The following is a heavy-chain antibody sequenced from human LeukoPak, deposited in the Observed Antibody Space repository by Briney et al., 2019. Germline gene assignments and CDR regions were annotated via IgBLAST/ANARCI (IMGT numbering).Heavy chain of an antibody. Sequence: GGSLRLSCAASGFTVSSNYMSWVRQAPGKGLEWVSVIYSGGSTYYADSVKGRFTISRDNSKNTLYLQMNSLRAEDTAVYYCARGPNPFSAVTTVVTTSPIYYYGMDVWGQGTTVTVSS. CDR1: GFTVSSNY. V-gene: IGHV3-66*01. CDR3: ARGPNPFSAVTTVVTTSPIYYYGMDV. CDR2: IYSGGST. J-gene: IGHJ6*02. D-gene: IGHD4-23*01.